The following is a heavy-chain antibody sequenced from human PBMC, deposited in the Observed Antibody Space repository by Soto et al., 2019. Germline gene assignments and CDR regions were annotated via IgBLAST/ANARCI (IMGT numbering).Heavy chain of an antibody. CDR3: ARLYHSWRRRGYCSSTSCFHFDY. D-gene: IGHD2-2*01. Sequence: SETLSLTCAVYGGSFSGYYWSWIRQPPGKGLEWIGEINHSGSTNYNPSLKSRVTISVDTSKNQFSLKLSSVTAADTAVYYCARLYHSWRRRGYCSSTSCFHFDYWGQGTLVTVSS. J-gene: IGHJ4*02. V-gene: IGHV4-34*01. CDR1: GGSFSGYY. CDR2: INHSGST.